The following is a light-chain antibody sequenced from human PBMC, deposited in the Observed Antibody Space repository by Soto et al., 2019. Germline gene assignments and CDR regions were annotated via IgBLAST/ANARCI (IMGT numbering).Light chain of an antibody. CDR2: ADN. Sequence: SYELTQPPSVSVAPGQTATITCGEQNIGRKSVHWYQQKSGQAPVLVLYADNDRPSGLPERFSGSNAGDTATLTISRVESGDEADYFCQVWDSTLVQVVFGGGTKLTVL. CDR3: QVWDSTLVQVV. CDR1: NIGRKS. J-gene: IGLJ2*01. V-gene: IGLV3-21*02.